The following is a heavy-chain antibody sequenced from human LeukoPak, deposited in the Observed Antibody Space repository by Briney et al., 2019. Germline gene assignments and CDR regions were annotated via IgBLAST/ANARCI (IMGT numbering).Heavy chain of an antibody. J-gene: IGHJ6*02. CDR1: GFTFSSYE. V-gene: IGHV3-48*03. D-gene: IGHD2-15*01. Sequence: GGSLRLSCAVSGFTFSSYEMNWVRQAPGKGLEWVSYISSRGTTIYYVDSVEGRFTISRDNAKNSLYLQMNSLRAEDTALYYCARVRSGLHMDVWGQGTTVTVSS. CDR3: ARVRSGLHMDV. CDR2: ISSRGTTI.